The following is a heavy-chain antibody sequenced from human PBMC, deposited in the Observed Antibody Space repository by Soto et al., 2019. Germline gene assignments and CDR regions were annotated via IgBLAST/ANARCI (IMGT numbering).Heavy chain of an antibody. V-gene: IGHV1-18*04. CDR3: ARDREYYYDSSGNYYYHYGMDV. CDR2: ISGYNGNT. Sequence: ASVKVSCKASGYTFTNYGISCVLQSAVQGLEGMGWISGYNGNTKYAQKFQGRVTMTTDTPTNTAYMELRSLRSDDTAVYYCARDREYYYDSSGNYYYHYGMDVWGQGTTVTV. J-gene: IGHJ6*02. D-gene: IGHD3-22*01. CDR1: GYTFTNYG.